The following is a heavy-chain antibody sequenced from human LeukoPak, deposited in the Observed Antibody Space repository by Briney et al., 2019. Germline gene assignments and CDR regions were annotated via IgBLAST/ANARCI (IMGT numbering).Heavy chain of an antibody. J-gene: IGHJ6*02. CDR1: GGSISSGGYY. CDR3: ARDHYYYYGMDV. Sequence: SETLSLTCTVSGGSISSGGYYWSWIRQHPGKGLEWIGYIYYSGSTYYNPSPKSRVTISVDTSKNQFSLKLSSVTAAGTAVYYCARDHYYYYGMDVWGQGTTVTVSS. V-gene: IGHV4-31*03. CDR2: IYYSGST.